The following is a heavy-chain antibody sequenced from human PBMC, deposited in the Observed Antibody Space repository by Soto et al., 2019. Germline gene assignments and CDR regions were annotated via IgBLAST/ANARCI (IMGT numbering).Heavy chain of an antibody. CDR3: ARGGFSGYYHYFDY. D-gene: IGHD3-22*01. Sequence: QVQLVESGGGVVQPGRSLRLSCAASGFTFSSYAMHWVRQAPGKGLEWVAVISYDGSNKYYADPVKGRFTISRDNSKNTLYLQMNSLRAEDTAVYYCARGGFSGYYHYFDYWGQGTLVTVSS. CDR1: GFTFSSYA. J-gene: IGHJ4*02. V-gene: IGHV3-30-3*01. CDR2: ISYDGSNK.